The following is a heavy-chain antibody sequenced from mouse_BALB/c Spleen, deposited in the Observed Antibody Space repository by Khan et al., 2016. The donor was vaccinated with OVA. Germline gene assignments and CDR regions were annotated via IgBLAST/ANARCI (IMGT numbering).Heavy chain of an antibody. CDR3: ARSYYRYDYYYAMDY. J-gene: IGHJ4*01. Sequence: QVQLKESGPGLVAPSQSLSITCTVSGFSLSRYNIHWVRQPPGKGLEWLGMIWGGGGTDYNSTHKSRLSISQDNSNSQVFLKMNILQTDDSSMYYSARSYYRYDYYYAMDYWGQGTSVTVSS. D-gene: IGHD2-14*01. V-gene: IGHV2-6-4*01. CDR2: IWGGGGT. CDR1: GFSLSRYN.